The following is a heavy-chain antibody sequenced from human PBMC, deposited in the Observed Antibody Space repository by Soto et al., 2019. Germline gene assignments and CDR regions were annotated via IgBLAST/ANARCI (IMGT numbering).Heavy chain of an antibody. CDR1: GGSISSSNW. D-gene: IGHD5-12*01. CDR2: IPHNGST. Sequence: SETLSLTCVVSGGSISSSNWWSWVRQPPGRGLEWIGEIPHNGSTNYHPSLKSRVTMSVDKSKNQFSLRLISVTAADTAKYFCAREGNLGRWLQPLDFWGQGTLVTVSS. J-gene: IGHJ4*02. V-gene: IGHV4-4*02. CDR3: AREGNLGRWLQPLDF.